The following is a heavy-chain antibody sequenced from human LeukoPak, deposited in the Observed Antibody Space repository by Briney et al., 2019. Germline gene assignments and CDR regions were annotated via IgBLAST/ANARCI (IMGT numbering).Heavy chain of an antibody. CDR1: GDSVSSNSAA. CDR2: TYYRSKWYN. V-gene: IGHV6-1*01. J-gene: IGHJ5*02. CDR3: AKVVTTPRGKWFDP. D-gene: IGHD4-23*01. Sequence: SQTLSLTCAISGDSVSSNSAAWNWIRQSPSRGLEWLGRTYYRSKWYNDYAESVKSRITINPDTSKNQFSLQLNSVTPEDTAVYYCAKVVTTPRGKWFDPWGQGTLVTVSS.